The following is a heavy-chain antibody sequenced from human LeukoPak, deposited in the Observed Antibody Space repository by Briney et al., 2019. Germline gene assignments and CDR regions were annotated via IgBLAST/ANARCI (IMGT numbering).Heavy chain of an antibody. CDR2: IYHSGST. D-gene: IGHD6-19*01. CDR3: ASLAVAGNPGDY. CDR1: GGSISSGGYS. J-gene: IGHJ4*02. V-gene: IGHV4-30-2*01. Sequence: PSETLSLTCAVSGGSISSGGYSWSWIRQPPGKGLEWIGYIYHSGSTNYNPSLKSRVTISVDKSKNQFSLKLSSVTAADTAVYYCASLAVAGNPGDYWGQGTLVTVSS.